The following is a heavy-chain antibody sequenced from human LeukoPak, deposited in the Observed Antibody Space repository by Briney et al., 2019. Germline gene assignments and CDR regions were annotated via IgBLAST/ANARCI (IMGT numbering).Heavy chain of an antibody. V-gene: IGHV4-39*01. CDR1: CGSISTRSYY. D-gene: IGHD2-2*02. Sequence: SETLSLTCTVSCGSISTRSYYGGWIRQPPGKGLEWFGSIYDSDNTYNNPDLKSRVTISVDTSKNQLSLKVTAVTAADTAVYYCGFGDESGYRPPYFDSGGQGNLVTVSS. CDR3: GFGDESGYRPPYFDS. J-gene: IGHJ4*02. CDR2: IYDSDNT.